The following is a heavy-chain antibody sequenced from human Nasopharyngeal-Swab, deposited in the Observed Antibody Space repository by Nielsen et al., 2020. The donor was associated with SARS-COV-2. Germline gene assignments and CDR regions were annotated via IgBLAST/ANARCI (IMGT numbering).Heavy chain of an antibody. CDR2: LYHTGST. CDR1: GGSIRTYH. J-gene: IGHJ6*02. Sequence: SETLSLTCTVSGGSIRTYHWSWIRQPPGKGLEWIGYLYHTGSTNYNPSLKSRVTMSLDTSKNQFSLSLNSVTAADTAVYYCARQVHLTWFGDGMDVWGQGTTVTVSS. V-gene: IGHV4-59*08. CDR3: ARQVHLTWFGDGMDV. D-gene: IGHD3-10*01.